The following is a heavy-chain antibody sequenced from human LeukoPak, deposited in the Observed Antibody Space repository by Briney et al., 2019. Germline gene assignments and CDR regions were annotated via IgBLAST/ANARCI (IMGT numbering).Heavy chain of an antibody. V-gene: IGHV3-23*01. D-gene: IGHD6-19*01. CDR2: ISANGGTT. J-gene: IGHJ4*02. CDR3: ATISVASGVHY. Sequence: PGGSLRLSCAASGFSFSSYAMAWVRQAPGKGLEWVSTISANGGTTYYADSVKGRFTISRDNSKNTLYVQMSSLGADDTAVHYCATISVASGVHYWGQGALVTVSS. CDR1: GFSFSSYA.